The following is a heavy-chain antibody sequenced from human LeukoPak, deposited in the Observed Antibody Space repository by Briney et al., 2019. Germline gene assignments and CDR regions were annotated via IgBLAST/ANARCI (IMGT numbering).Heavy chain of an antibody. D-gene: IGHD1-26*01. CDR2: INPNSGGT. J-gene: IGHJ4*02. V-gene: IGHV1-2*02. CDR1: GYAFTGYY. Sequence: ASVKVSCKASGYAFTGYYMHWVRQAPGQGLEWMGWINPNSGGTNYAQKFQGRVTMTRDTSISTAYMELSRLRSDDTAVYYCAKIRGSYYPYYFDYWGQGTLVTVSS. CDR3: AKIRGSYYPYYFDY.